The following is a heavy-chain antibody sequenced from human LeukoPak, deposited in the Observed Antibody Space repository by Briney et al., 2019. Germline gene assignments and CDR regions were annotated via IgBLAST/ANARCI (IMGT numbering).Heavy chain of an antibody. CDR1: GFTFSNAW. CDR2: IKSKTDGGTT. CDR3: ARDAQGSFDY. Sequence: GGSLRLSCAASGFTFSNAWMSWVRQAPGKGLEWVGRIKSKTDGGTTDYAAPVKGRFTISGDDSKNTLYLQMNSLRAEDTAVYYCARDAQGSFDYWGQGTLVTVSS. J-gene: IGHJ4*02. V-gene: IGHV3-15*05.